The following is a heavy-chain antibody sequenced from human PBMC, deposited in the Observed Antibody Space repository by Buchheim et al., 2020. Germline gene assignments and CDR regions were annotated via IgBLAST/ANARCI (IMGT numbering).Heavy chain of an antibody. CDR3: AWGGFASVVPGPTFDY. CDR2: IKQDGSEK. D-gene: IGHD6-19*01. J-gene: IGHJ4*02. CDR1: GVSFSSYW. Sequence: EVQLVESGGGLVQPGGSLRLSCAASGVSFSSYWMSWVRQAPGKGLEWVANIKQDGSEKYYVDSVKGRFTISRDNAETSLYLQMNSLRGEDTALYYCAWGGFASVVPGPTFDYWGQGTL. V-gene: IGHV3-7*04.